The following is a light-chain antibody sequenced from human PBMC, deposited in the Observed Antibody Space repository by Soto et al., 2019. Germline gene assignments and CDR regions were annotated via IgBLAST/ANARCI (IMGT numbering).Light chain of an antibody. CDR1: QSISSY. CDR3: QQGYSTPWT. Sequence: DIHITQSPSSLSSSLVDRVTITCRTSQSISSYLHWYQQKPGKAPKLLIYAASNLQSGVPSRFSASGSGTDLTLTLNSLQPQDFATYYCQQGYSTPWTFGQGTKVDIK. CDR2: AAS. J-gene: IGKJ1*01. V-gene: IGKV1-39*01.